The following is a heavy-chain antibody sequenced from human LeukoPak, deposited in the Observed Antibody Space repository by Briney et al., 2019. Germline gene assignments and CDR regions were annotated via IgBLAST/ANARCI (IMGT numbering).Heavy chain of an antibody. CDR3: AREVRYYETNGYAVPGPKWFDP. J-gene: IGHJ5*02. D-gene: IGHD3-22*01. Sequence: GASVKLSCKASGYTFTSYGMSWVRQAPGQGLEWMGWINPSIGDTNYAQKFKGRVTMTRDTSISTAYMDLNRLRSDDTAVYYCAREVRYYETNGYAVPGPKWFDPWGQGTPVTVSS. CDR2: INPSIGDT. V-gene: IGHV1-2*02. CDR1: GYTFTSYG.